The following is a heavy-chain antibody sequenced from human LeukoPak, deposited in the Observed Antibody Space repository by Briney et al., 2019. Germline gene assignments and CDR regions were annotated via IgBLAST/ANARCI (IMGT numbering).Heavy chain of an antibody. J-gene: IGHJ4*02. CDR3: AREVPGRSTVTTGDSFDY. CDR1: GYTFTNYG. D-gene: IGHD4-17*01. Sequence: ASVKVSCRASGYTFTNYGISWVRQAPGQGLEWMGWISTYEGNTNYAQKFQGRVTMTTDTSTSTAYMEVRSLRSDDTAIYYCAREVPGRSTVTTGDSFDYWGQGTLVTVSS. CDR2: ISTYEGNT. V-gene: IGHV1-18*01.